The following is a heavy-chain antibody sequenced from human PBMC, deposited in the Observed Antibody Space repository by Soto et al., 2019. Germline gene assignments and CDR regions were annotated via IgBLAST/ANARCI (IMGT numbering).Heavy chain of an antibody. Sequence: GGSLRLSCAASGFTFSSYAMSWVRQAPGKGLEWVSAISGSGGSTYYADSVEGRFTISRDNSKNTLYLQMNSLRSDDTAVYFCARERLNTGWYRFDYWGQGTQVTVSS. CDR1: GFTFSSYA. CDR3: ARERLNTGWYRFDY. D-gene: IGHD6-19*01. CDR2: ISGSGGST. J-gene: IGHJ4*02. V-gene: IGHV3-23*01.